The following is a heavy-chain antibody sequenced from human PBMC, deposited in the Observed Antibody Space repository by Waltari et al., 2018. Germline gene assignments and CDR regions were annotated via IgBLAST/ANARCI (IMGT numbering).Heavy chain of an antibody. J-gene: IGHJ5*02. CDR1: AFAFTNYA. V-gene: IGHV1-3*01. D-gene: IGHD2-21*01. CDR3: ARDGLWYTFGFSWFDP. Sequence: QVHLVQSGAEVKKPGASVKVSCNASAFAFTNYAFHWVRQAPGQRLEWMGWINVDNDNTKYSPRFQDRLTITRDSSASVVFMELTSLKSEDTAVYYCARDGLWYTFGFSWFDPWGQGTLVTVSS. CDR2: INVDNDNT.